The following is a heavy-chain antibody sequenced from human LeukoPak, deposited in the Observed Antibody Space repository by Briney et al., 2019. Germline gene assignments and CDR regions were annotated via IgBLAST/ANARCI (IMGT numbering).Heavy chain of an antibody. CDR1: GFTFNNYA. Sequence: GGSLRLSCAASGFTFNNYAMSWVRQAPGKGLEWVSAISGSGGTTYYADSVKGRFTISRDNSKNTLYLQMNNLRAEDTAVYYCAKYRSVVGATPSDYWGQGTLVTVSS. J-gene: IGHJ4*02. CDR3: AKYRSVVGATPSDY. D-gene: IGHD1-26*01. CDR2: ISGSGGTT. V-gene: IGHV3-23*01.